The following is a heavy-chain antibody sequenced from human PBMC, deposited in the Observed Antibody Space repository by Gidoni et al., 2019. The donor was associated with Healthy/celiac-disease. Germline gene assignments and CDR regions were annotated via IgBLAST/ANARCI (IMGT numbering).Heavy chain of an antibody. V-gene: IGHV4-30-2*01. CDR2: IYHSGST. J-gene: IGHJ3*02. D-gene: IGHD2-21*01. CDR1: GGCIRRGGYS. CDR3: ARGSMIEYLGTFDI. Sequence: QLQLQESGSGLGKPSQTLSLTCAVPGGCIRRGGYSWSWIRQPPGKGLEWIGYIYHSGSTYYHPSLKSRVTISVDRSKNQFSLKLSSVTAADTAVYYCARGSMIEYLGTFDIWGQGTMVTVSS.